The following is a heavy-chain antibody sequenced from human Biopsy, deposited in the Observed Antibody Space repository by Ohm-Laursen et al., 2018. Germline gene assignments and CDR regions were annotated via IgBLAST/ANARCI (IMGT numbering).Heavy chain of an antibody. V-gene: IGHV4-59*08. CDR2: IYNTGDT. J-gene: IGHJ2*01. Sequence: SDTLSLTCTVSGGSITSYSWSWIRQPPGKGLEPIGYIYNTGDTTYNPSLQSRVTISLDTSNNQLSLRLRSVTAADAAVYYCARRSAANWYFNLGGRGTLVTVSS. CDR1: GGSITSYS. CDR3: ARRSAANWYFNL. D-gene: IGHD6-25*01.